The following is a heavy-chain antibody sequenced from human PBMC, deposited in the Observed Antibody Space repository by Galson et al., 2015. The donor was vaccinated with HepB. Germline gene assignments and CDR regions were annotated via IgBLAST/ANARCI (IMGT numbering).Heavy chain of an antibody. CDR1: GFTFSSYG. V-gene: IGHV3-30*02. J-gene: IGHJ4*02. Sequence: SLRLSCAASGFTFSSYGMHWVRQAPGKGLEWVAFIRYDGSNKYYADSVKGRFTISRDNSKNTLYLQMNSLRAEDTAVYYCASSENSSGWYKFDYWGQGTLVTVSS. CDR3: ASSENSSGWYKFDY. CDR2: IRYDGSNK. D-gene: IGHD6-19*01.